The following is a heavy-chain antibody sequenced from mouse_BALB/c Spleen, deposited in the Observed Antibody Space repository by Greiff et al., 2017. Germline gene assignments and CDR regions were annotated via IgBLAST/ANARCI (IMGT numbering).Heavy chain of an antibody. CDR3: ARGGFAY. V-gene: IGHV1S135*01. CDR2: IDPYYGGT. J-gene: IGHJ3*01. CDR1: GYSFTGYN. Sequence: VQLKESGPELEKPGASVKISCKASGYSFTGYNMNWVKQSNGKSLEWIGNIDPYYGGTSYNQKFKSKATLTVDTSSSTAYMQLSSLASEDSALYNFARGGFAYWGQGTLVTVSA.